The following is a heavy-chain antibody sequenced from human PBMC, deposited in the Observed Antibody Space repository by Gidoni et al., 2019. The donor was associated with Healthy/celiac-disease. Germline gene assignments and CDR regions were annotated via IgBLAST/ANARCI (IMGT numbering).Heavy chain of an antibody. J-gene: IGHJ6*02. D-gene: IGHD2-2*01. CDR1: GGSFSGYY. CDR2: INHSGST. CDR3: ARENIVVVPAAQGYYYYGMDV. Sequence: QVQLQQWGAGLLKPSETLSLTCAVYGGSFSGYYWSWIRQPPGKGLEWIGEINHSGSTNYNPSLKSRVTISVDTSKNQFSLKLSSVTAADTAVYYCARENIVVVPAAQGYYYYGMDVWGQGTTVTVSS. V-gene: IGHV4-34*01.